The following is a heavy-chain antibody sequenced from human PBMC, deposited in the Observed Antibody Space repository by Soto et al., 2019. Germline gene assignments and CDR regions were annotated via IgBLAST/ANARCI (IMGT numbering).Heavy chain of an antibody. Sequence: SGGSLRLSCAASGFTFSGHRMTWVRQAPGKGLEWVANIDRDGSGKYYVDSVRGRFTISRDIAENSLYLQMSSLRAEDTAVYYCARITVAQKEYLDYWGQGARVTVSS. V-gene: IGHV3-7*01. CDR2: IDRDGSGK. CDR3: ARITVAQKEYLDY. CDR1: GFTFSGHR. D-gene: IGHD4-17*01. J-gene: IGHJ4*02.